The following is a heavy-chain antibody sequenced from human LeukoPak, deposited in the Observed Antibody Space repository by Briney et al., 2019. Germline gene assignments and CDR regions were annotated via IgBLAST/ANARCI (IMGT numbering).Heavy chain of an antibody. CDR3: AREGPETYYFDF. Sequence: ASVTVSCKASGYSFTSYYIHWVRQAPGQRLEYMGIIRPSGSTAYAQNYAQKFQGRVTMTRDTSTSAVYMELSSLRSEDTAVYYCAREGPETYYFDFWGQGTLVTVSS. CDR2: IRPSGSTAYA. J-gene: IGHJ4*02. V-gene: IGHV1-46*01. CDR1: GYSFTSYY. D-gene: IGHD5-24*01.